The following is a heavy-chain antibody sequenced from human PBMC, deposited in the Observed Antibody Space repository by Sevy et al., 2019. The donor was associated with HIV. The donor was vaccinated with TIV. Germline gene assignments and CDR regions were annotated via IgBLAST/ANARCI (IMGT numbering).Heavy chain of an antibody. CDR2: TYYRSKWYN. V-gene: IGHV6-1*01. Sequence: SQTLSLTCAISGDSVYSNSATWNWIRQSPSRGLEWLGRTYYRSKWYNEYAASVNSGITINPDTSKNQFALQLNAVTPEDAAVYYCARDRRSSSWPFDYWGQGTLVTVSS. CDR1: GDSVYSNSAT. D-gene: IGHD6-13*01. CDR3: ARDRRSSSWPFDY. J-gene: IGHJ4*02.